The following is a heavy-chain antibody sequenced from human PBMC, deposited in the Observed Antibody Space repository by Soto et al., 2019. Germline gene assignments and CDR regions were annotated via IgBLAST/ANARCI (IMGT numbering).Heavy chain of an antibody. V-gene: IGHV3-33*01. J-gene: IGHJ5*02. CDR1: GLPFSASG. CDR3: ARDKGTICLDT. CDR2: IWSDGSKE. D-gene: IGHD3-3*01. Sequence: QAQLVESGGGVVQPGRSLRLSCAASGLPFSASGMHWVRQAPGKGLEWVAMIWSDGSKEYYADSVKGRFTITRDNSKNMIVLQMDGLRAEDTAVYYCARDKGTICLDTWGQGNMVTVSS.